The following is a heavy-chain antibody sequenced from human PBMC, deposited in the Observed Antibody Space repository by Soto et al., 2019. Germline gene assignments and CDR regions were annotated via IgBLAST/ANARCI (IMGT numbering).Heavy chain of an antibody. CDR3: AKSLVTLSDAFDL. D-gene: IGHD2-21*02. CDR1: GFTFGNYA. V-gene: IGHV3-23*01. CDR2: ISDPGTST. J-gene: IGHJ3*01. Sequence: GGSLRLSCAASGFTFGNYAMNWVRQAPGKGLEWISSISDPGTSTYYANSVKGRLSMSRDNSKNTLFLQRNRLRADDTAVYFCAKSLVTLSDAFDLWGRGTLVTVS.